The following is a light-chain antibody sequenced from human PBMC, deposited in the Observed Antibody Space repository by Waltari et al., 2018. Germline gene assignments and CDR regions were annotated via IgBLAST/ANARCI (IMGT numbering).Light chain of an antibody. V-gene: IGKV3-15*01. CDR3: QQYNNRPPWT. J-gene: IGKJ1*01. CDR2: GAS. Sequence: EIVMTQSPATLSVSPGERATLSCRASQSVSSYLAWYQQKPGQAPRLLIYGASTRATGIPARFSGSGSGTEFTLTISSLQSEDFAVYYCQQYNNRPPWTFGQGTKVEIK. CDR1: QSVSSY.